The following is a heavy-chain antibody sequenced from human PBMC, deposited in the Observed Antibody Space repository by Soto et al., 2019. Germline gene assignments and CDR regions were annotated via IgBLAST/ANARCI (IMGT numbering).Heavy chain of an antibody. CDR3: ARHKDTSSRYLLPDF. Sequence: PSETLSLTCTVSGGSITSRTYYWGWIRQPPGKGLEWIGSIYYSGNVYYNPSLKSRVAVSVDTSKNQFSLKVTSVTATDTAVYYCARHKDTSSRYLLPDFWGQGTLVTVSS. V-gene: IGHV4-39*01. CDR2: IYYSGNV. D-gene: IGHD6-13*01. CDR1: GGSITSRTYY. J-gene: IGHJ4*02.